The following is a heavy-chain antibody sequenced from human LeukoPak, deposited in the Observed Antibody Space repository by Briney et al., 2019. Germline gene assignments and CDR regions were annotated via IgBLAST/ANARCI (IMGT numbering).Heavy chain of an antibody. Sequence: GASVKVSCKASGYTFTSYGISWVRQAPGQGLEWMGWISAYNGNTNYAQKLQGRVTMTTDTSTSTAYMELRSLRSDDTAVYYCARGGWYSEIQLWLGGAFDIWGQGTMVTVSS. D-gene: IGHD5-18*01. CDR1: GYTFTSYG. CDR3: ARGGWYSEIQLWLGGAFDI. CDR2: ISAYNGNT. J-gene: IGHJ3*02. V-gene: IGHV1-18*01.